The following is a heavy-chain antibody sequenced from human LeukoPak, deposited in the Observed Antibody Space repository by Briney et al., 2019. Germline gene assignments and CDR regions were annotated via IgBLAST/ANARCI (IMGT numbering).Heavy chain of an antibody. Sequence: PGGSLRLSCAASGFTFDDYAMHWVRQAPGKGLEWVSGISWNSGSIGYADSVKGRFTISRDNAKNSLYLQMNSLRAEDTALYYCAKSPGVSSTLFDYWGQGTLVTVSS. V-gene: IGHV3-9*01. J-gene: IGHJ4*02. CDR3: AKSPGVSSTLFDY. CDR2: ISWNSGSI. D-gene: IGHD2-2*01. CDR1: GFTFDDYA.